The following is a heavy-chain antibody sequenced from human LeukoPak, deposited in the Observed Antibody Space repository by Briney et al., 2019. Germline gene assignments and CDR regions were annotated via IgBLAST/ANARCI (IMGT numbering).Heavy chain of an antibody. CDR1: GFTFSSYS. CDR3: ASGAPGAIYYYGMDV. D-gene: IGHD4/OR15-4a*01. CDR2: ISSSSSYI. V-gene: IGHV3-21*01. J-gene: IGHJ6*02. Sequence: GGSLRLSCAASGFTFSSYSMNSVRQAPGNGLEWVSSISSSSSYIYYADSVKGRFTISRDNAKNSLYLQMNSLRAEDTAVYYCASGAPGAIYYYGMDVWGQGTTVTVSS.